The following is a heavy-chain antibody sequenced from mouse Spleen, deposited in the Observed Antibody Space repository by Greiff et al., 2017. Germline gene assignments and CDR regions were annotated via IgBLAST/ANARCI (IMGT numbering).Heavy chain of an antibody. CDR2: ISSGSSTI. Sequence: EVQVVESGGGLVKPGGSLKLSCAASGFTFSDYGMHWVRQAPEKGLEWVAYISSGSSTIYYADTVKGRFTISRDNAKNTLFLQMTSLRSEDTAMYYCARGVPDYERRGYAMDYWGQGTSVTVSS. CDR1: GFTFSDYG. J-gene: IGHJ4*01. V-gene: IGHV5-17*01. D-gene: IGHD2-4*01. CDR3: ARGVPDYERRGYAMDY.